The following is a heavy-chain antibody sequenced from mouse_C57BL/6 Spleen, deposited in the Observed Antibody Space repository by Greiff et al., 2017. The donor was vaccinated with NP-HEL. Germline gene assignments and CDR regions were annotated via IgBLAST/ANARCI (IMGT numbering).Heavy chain of an antibody. CDR2: IYPGDGDT. J-gene: IGHJ2*01. V-gene: IGHV1-82*01. CDR1: GYAFSSSW. CDR3: ARSYYYGSSPYYFDY. D-gene: IGHD1-1*01. Sequence: QVQLKESGPELVKPGASVKISCKASGYAFSSSWMNWVKQRPGKGLEWIGRIYPGDGDTNYNGKFKGKATLTADKSSSTAYMQLSSLTSEDSAVYFGARSYYYGSSPYYFDYWGQGTTLTVSS.